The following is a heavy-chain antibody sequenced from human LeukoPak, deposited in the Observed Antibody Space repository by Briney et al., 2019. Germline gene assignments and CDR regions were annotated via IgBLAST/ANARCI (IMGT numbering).Heavy chain of an antibody. CDR2: IKQDGSER. CDR1: GFTFNSYW. J-gene: IGHJ3*02. D-gene: IGHD6-6*01. CDR3: ARVASYAFGI. Sequence: GGSLTLSRAVSGFTFNSYWMSWVRPAPGKGLEWVANIKQDGSERYYVDSLKGQFTISRDNAKNSLYLQMNSLRAEDTAVYYCARVASYAFGIWGQGTMVTVSS. V-gene: IGHV3-7*01.